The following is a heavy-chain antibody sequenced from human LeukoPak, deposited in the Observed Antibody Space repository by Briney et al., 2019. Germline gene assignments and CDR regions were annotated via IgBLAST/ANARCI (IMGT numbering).Heavy chain of an antibody. J-gene: IGHJ6*02. CDR1: VGSISSYY. D-gene: IGHD2-2*01. CDR2: IYYSGST. Sequence: SETLSLTCTVSVGSISSYYWSWIRQPPGKGLEWIGYIYYSGSTNYNPSLKSRVTISVDTSKNQFSLKLSSVTAADTAVYYCARLSPAATFYYYYGMDVWGQGTTVTVSS. V-gene: IGHV4-59*08. CDR3: ARLSPAATFYYYYGMDV.